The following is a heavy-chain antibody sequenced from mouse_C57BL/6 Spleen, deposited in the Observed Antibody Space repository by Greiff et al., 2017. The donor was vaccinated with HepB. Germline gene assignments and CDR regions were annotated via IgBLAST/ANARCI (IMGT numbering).Heavy chain of an antibody. CDR2: ISSGGDYI. V-gene: IGHV5-9-1*02. J-gene: IGHJ1*03. CDR1: GFTFSSYA. CDR3: TRVTGTRWYFDV. D-gene: IGHD4-1*01. Sequence: DVMLVESGEGLVKPGGSLKLSCAASGFTFSSYAMSWVRQTPEKRLEWVAYISSGGDYIYYADTVKGRFTISRDNARNTLYLQMSSLKSEDTAMYYCTRVTGTRWYFDVWGTGTTVTVSS.